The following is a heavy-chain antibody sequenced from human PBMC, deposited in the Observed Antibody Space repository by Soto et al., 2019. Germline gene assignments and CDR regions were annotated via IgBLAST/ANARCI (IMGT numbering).Heavy chain of an antibody. D-gene: IGHD3-22*01. CDR2: IYPGDSDT. CDR3: ARTGYYYDGSGYYRYYFDY. J-gene: IGHJ4*02. Sequence: LNISCKGSGYSFTSYWIGWVRQMPGNGLEWMGIIYPGDSDTRYSPSFQGQVTISADKSISTAYLQWSSLKASDTAMYYCARTGYYYDGSGYYRYYFDYWGQGTLVTVSS. V-gene: IGHV5-51*01. CDR1: GYSFTSYW.